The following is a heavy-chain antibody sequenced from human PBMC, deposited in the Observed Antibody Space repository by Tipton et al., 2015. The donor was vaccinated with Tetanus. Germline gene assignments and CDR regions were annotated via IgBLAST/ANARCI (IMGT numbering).Heavy chain of an antibody. Sequence: TLSLTCTVSGGSVSNGSYYWNWIRQPPGKGLEWIGHIYYTGSTDYNPSLKSRVTISADTTKNLFSLKLRSVTAADAAVYFCAREPAATGTSLFDYWGQGALVPVSS. CDR3: AREPAATGTSLFDY. CDR1: GGSVSNGSYY. D-gene: IGHD6-13*01. J-gene: IGHJ4*02. V-gene: IGHV4-61*01. CDR2: IYYTGST.